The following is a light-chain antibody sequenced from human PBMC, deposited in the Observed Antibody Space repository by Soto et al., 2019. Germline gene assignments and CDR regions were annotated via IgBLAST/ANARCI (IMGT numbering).Light chain of an antibody. CDR3: CSHACSSSWV. CDR2: EGT. Sequence: QSVLTQPASVSGSPGQSITISCTGKSSDFGTYNLVSWYQQYPGKAPKLIIYEGTKRPPGVSDRFSGSESGNTASLTISGLQTEDEADYYCCSHACSSSWVFGGGTKLIVL. J-gene: IGLJ3*02. V-gene: IGLV2-23*01. CDR1: SSDFGTYNL.